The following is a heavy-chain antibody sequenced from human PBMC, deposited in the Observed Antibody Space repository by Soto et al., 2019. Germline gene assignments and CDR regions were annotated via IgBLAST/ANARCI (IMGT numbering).Heavy chain of an antibody. V-gene: IGHV3-21*01. CDR1: GLTFSGYS. CDR2: ISSSSSYI. D-gene: IGHD2-2*01. CDR3: ARSQGSTSSLHNTYYYYGMDV. Sequence: GGALRLSCPASGLTFSGYSMNWVRQAPGKGLEWFSSISSSSSYIYYADSVKGRFTLSRDNAKNSLYLQMNSLRADDTAVYYCARSQGSTSSLHNTYYYYGMDVWGQGTTVTVSS. J-gene: IGHJ6*02.